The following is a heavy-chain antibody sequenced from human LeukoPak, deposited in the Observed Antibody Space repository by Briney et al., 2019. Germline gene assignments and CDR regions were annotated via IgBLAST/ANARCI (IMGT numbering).Heavy chain of an antibody. J-gene: IGHJ4*02. Sequence: PGRSLRLSCAASGFTFSSYGMHWVRQAPGKGLEWVAVIWHDGSNKYYADSVKGRFTISRDNSKNTLYLQMNSLRAEDTAVYYCARSSIAAYYFDYWGQGTLVTVSS. CDR1: GFTFSSYG. V-gene: IGHV3-33*01. CDR3: ARSSIAAYYFDY. D-gene: IGHD6-6*01. CDR2: IWHDGSNK.